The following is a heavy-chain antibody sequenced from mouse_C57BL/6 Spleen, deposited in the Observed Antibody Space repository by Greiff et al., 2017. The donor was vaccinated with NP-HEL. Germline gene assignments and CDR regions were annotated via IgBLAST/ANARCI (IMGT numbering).Heavy chain of an antibody. D-gene: IGHD4-1*02. CDR2: INPNNGGT. V-gene: IGHV1-22*01. Sequence: VQLKESGPELVKPGASVKMSCKASGYTFTDYNMHWVKQSHGKSLEWIGYINPNNGGTSYNQKFKGKATLTVNKSSSTAYMELRSLTSEDSAVYYFAREGQLGAWFAYWGQGTLVTVSA. CDR1: GYTFTDYN. CDR3: AREGQLGAWFAY. J-gene: IGHJ3*01.